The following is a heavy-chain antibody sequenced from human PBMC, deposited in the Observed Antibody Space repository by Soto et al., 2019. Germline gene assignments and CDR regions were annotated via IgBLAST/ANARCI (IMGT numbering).Heavy chain of an antibody. J-gene: IGHJ4*02. CDR2: INPSGGST. V-gene: IGHV1-46*01. CDR1: GYTFTSYY. CDR3: ARGVGTKYYYDSSGYYGYFDY. Sequence: ASVKVSCKASGYTFTSYYMHWVRQAPGQGLEWMGIINPSGGSTSYAQKFQGRVTMTRDTSTSTVYMEPSSLRSEDTAVYYCARGVGTKYYYDSSGYYGYFDYWGQGTLVTVSS. D-gene: IGHD3-22*01.